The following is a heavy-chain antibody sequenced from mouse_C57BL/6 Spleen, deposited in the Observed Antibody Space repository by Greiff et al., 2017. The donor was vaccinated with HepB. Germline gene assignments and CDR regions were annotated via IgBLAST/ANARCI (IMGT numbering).Heavy chain of an antibody. CDR3: AKGGYYDGYYDYAMDY. CDR2: ISSGSSTI. CDR1: GFTFSAYG. J-gene: IGHJ4*01. Sequence: EVQLQESGGGLVKPGGSLKLSCAASGFTFSAYGLHWVRQAPEQGLEWVAYISSGSSTIYYADTVKDRFTLSRDNAKNTLFLQVTRLRSEDTAMYYCAKGGYYDGYYDYAMDYWGQGTSVTVSS. D-gene: IGHD2-3*01. V-gene: IGHV5-17*01.